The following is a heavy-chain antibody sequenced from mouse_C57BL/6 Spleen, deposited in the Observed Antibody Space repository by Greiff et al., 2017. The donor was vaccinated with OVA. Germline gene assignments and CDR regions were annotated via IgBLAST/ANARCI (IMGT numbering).Heavy chain of an antibody. Sequence: EVNVVESGGGLVKPGGSLKLSCAASGFTFSSYTMSWVRQTPEKRLEWVATISGGGGNTYYPDSVKGRFTISRDNAKNTLYLQMSSLRSEDTALYYCARLYGNYFDYWGQGTTLTVSS. CDR2: ISGGGGNT. CDR1: GFTFSSYT. CDR3: ARLYGNYFDY. J-gene: IGHJ2*01. D-gene: IGHD2-1*01. V-gene: IGHV5-9*01.